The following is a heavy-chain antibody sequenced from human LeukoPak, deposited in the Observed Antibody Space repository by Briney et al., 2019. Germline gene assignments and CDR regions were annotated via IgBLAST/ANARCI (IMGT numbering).Heavy chain of an antibody. CDR3: AREQEEGYDSSGYYFDY. CDR1: GGSISSYY. V-gene: IGHV4-59*01. D-gene: IGHD3-22*01. J-gene: IGHJ4*02. Sequence: PSETLSLTCTVSGGSISSYYWSWIRQPPGKGLEWIGYIYYSGSTNYNPSLKSRVTISVDTSKNQFSLKLSSVTAADTAVYYCAREQEEGYDSSGYYFDYWGQGTLVTVSS. CDR2: IYYSGST.